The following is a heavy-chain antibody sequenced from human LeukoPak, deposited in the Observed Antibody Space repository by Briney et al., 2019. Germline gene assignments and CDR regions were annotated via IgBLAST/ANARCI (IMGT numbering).Heavy chain of an antibody. CDR1: GGSISSSNW. CDR2: IYYSGST. D-gene: IGHD4-17*01. CDR3: ARERHGDFDY. Sequence: PSGTLSLTCAVSGGSISSSNWWSWVRQPPGKGLEWIGSIYYSGSTYYNPSLKSRVTISVDTSKNQFSLKLSSVTAADTAVYYCARERHGDFDYWGQGTLVTVSS. V-gene: IGHV4-4*02. J-gene: IGHJ4*02.